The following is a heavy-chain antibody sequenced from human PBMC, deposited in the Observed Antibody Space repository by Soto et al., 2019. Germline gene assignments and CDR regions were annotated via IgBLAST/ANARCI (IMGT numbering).Heavy chain of an antibody. CDR2: ISAYNGNT. V-gene: IGHV1-18*01. D-gene: IGHD6-19*01. J-gene: IGHJ5*02. CDR1: GYTFTSYG. CDR3: ARGMAGGWQSHNWFDP. Sequence: VSCKASGYTFTSYGISWVRQAPGQGLEWMGWISAYNGNTNYAQKLQGRVTMTTDTSTSTAYMELRSLRSDDTAVYYCARGMAGGWQSHNWFDPWGQGTLVTVSS.